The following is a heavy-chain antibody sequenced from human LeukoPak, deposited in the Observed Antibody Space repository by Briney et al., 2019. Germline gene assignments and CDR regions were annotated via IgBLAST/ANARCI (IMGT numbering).Heavy chain of an antibody. V-gene: IGHV1-18*01. Sequence: ASVKVSCKASGYTFTSYGISWVRQAPGQGLEWMGWISAYNGNTNYAQKLQGRVTMTTDTSTSTAYMELRSLRSDDTAAYYCARVSGQSGYDPKYFDYWGQGTLVTVSS. CDR2: ISAYNGNT. D-gene: IGHD5-12*01. CDR1: GYTFTSYG. CDR3: ARVSGQSGYDPKYFDY. J-gene: IGHJ4*02.